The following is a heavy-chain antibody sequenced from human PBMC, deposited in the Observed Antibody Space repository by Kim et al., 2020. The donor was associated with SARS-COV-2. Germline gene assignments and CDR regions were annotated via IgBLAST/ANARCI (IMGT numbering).Heavy chain of an antibody. J-gene: IGHJ5*02. D-gene: IGHD6-19*01. CDR3: ARVPVAGHNWFDP. Sequence: YAQKFQGRVTITAEESTSTAYMELSSLRSEDTAVYYCARVPVAGHNWFDPWGQGTLVTVSS. V-gene: IGHV1-69*01.